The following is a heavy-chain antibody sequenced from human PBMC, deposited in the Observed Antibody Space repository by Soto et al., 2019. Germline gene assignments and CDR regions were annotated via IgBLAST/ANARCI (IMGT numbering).Heavy chain of an antibody. J-gene: IGHJ6*02. CDR3: AKDRYSNNRYYYYYYGMDV. V-gene: IGHV3-30*18. D-gene: IGHD4-4*01. Sequence: GGSLRLSCAAAGLSFSSYGMHWVRQAPGKGLEWVAVISYDGSNKYYADSVKGRFTISRDNSKNTLYLQMNSLRAEDTAVYYCAKDRYSNNRYYYYYYGMDVWGQGTTVTASS. CDR1: GLSFSSYG. CDR2: ISYDGSNK.